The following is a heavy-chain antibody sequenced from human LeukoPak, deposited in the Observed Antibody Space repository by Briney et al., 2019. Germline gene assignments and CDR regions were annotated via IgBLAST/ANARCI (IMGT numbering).Heavy chain of an antibody. J-gene: IGHJ4*02. Sequence: GGSLRLSCAASGFTFSSYSMNWVRQAPGEGLEWVSHITASGTAMFYADPVKGRFTISRDNAKNSLYLQMNSLRDEDTAVYYCASSGSYRFDYWGQGTLVTVSS. CDR2: ITASGTAM. V-gene: IGHV3-48*02. CDR3: ASSGSYRFDY. CDR1: GFTFSSYS. D-gene: IGHD1-26*01.